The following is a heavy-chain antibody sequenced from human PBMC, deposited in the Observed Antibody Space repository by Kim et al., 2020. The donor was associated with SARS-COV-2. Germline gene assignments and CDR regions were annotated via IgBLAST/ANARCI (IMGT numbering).Heavy chain of an antibody. V-gene: IGHV4-34*01. CDR2: INHSGST. CDR3: ARVAAGT. J-gene: IGHJ5*02. CDR1: GGSFSGYY. Sequence: SETLSLTCAVYGGSFSGYYWSWIRQPPGKGLEWIGEINHSGSTNYNPSLKSRVTISVDTSKNQFSLKLSSVTAADTAVYYCARVAAGTWGKGTLVTVSS.